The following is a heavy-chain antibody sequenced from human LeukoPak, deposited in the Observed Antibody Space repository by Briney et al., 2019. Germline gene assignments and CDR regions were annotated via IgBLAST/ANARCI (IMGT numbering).Heavy chain of an antibody. J-gene: IGHJ4*02. V-gene: IGHV4-59*01. CDR1: GGSISSYY. CDR3: ARAGQLDRPFNY. CDR2: IYYSGST. Sequence: IPSETLSLTCTVSGGSISSYYWSWIRQPPGKGLEWIGYIYYSGSTNYSPSLKSRVTISVDTSKNQFSLKLSSVTAADTAVYYCARAGQLDRPFNYWGQGTVVTVA. D-gene: IGHD6-13*01.